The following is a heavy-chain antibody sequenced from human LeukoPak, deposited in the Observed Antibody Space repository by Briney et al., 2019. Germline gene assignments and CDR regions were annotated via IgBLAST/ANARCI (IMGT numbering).Heavy chain of an antibody. CDR1: GFTFSSYG. D-gene: IGHD3-9*01. J-gene: IGHJ4*02. Sequence: PGGSLRLSCAASGFTFSSYGMHWVRQAPGKGLEWVAFIRYDGSNKYYADSVKGRFTISRDNSKNTLYLQMNSLRAEDTAVYYCAKPLNTYYDILTAFDYWGQGTLVTVSS. V-gene: IGHV3-30*02. CDR3: AKPLNTYYDILTAFDY. CDR2: IRYDGSNK.